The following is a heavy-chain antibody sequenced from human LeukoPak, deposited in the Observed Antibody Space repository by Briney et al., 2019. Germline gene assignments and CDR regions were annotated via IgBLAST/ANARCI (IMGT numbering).Heavy chain of an antibody. J-gene: IGHJ3*02. CDR3: ARAGIGGAFDI. D-gene: IGHD6-13*01. V-gene: IGHV3-74*01. CDR1: GFSFSSYW. Sequence: GGSLRLSCAASGFSFSSYWMHWVRQAPGKGLVWVSRINSDGSSTRYADSVKGRFTISRDNAKNTLCLQMNSLRAEDTAVYHCARAGIGGAFDIWGQGTMVTVSS. CDR2: INSDGSST.